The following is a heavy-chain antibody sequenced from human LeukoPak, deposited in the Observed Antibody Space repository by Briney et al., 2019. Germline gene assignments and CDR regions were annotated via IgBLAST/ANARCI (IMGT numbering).Heavy chain of an antibody. Sequence: SETLSLTCTVSGGSISSSSYYWGWIRQPPGKGLEWIGSIYYSGSTYYNPSLNSRVTISVATSKNLFSLKLSSATAAETAVYYCARLGAVLTCVNWFDPWGQGTLVTVSS. CDR2: IYYSGST. D-gene: IGHD4-23*01. J-gene: IGHJ5*02. CDR1: GGSISSSSYY. CDR3: ARLGAVLTCVNWFDP. V-gene: IGHV4-39*07.